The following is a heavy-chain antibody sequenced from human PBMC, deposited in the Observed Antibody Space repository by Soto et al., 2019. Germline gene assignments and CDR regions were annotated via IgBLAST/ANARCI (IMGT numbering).Heavy chain of an antibody. Sequence: PVKVSCKASGGAFSSYGISWGLQAPGRGREWMGGIIPIFGTANYAQKFQGRVTITADKSTSTAYMELSSLRSEDTAVYYCARIKSVLRFLEWFGWFDPWGQGTLVTVSS. J-gene: IGHJ5*02. V-gene: IGHV1-69*06. D-gene: IGHD3-3*01. CDR3: ARIKSVLRFLEWFGWFDP. CDR1: GGAFSSYG. CDR2: IIPIFGTA.